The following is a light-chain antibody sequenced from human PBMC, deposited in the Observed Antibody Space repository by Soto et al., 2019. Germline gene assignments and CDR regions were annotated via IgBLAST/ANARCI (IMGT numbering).Light chain of an antibody. J-gene: IGKJ1*01. V-gene: IGKV1-5*03. Sequence: DMQLTQSPSTLSGSVGDGVTLTCRASQTISSWLAWYQQKPGKAPKLLIYKASTLKSGVPSRFSGSGSGTEFTLTISSLQPDDFATYYCQHYNSYSEAFGQGTKVDIK. CDR2: KAS. CDR3: QHYNSYSEA. CDR1: QTISSW.